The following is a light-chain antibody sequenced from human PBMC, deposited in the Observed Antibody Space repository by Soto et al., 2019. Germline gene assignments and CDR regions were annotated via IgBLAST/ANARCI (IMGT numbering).Light chain of an antibody. Sequence: QSALTQPPSASGSPGQSVAISCTGTSSDVGGYNYVSWYQQHPGKAPKLMIYEVINRPSGVSNRFSGSKSGDTASLTISGLQPEDEADYSCSSYSSTSTPVVFGGGTKLTVL. J-gene: IGLJ3*02. CDR2: EVI. CDR1: SSDVGGYNY. CDR3: SSYSSTSTPVV. V-gene: IGLV2-14*01.